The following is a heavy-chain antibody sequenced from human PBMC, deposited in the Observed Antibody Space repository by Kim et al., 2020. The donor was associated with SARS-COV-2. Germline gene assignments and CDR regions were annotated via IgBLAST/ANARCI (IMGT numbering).Heavy chain of an antibody. CDR1: GYTFTSYA. Sequence: ASVKVSCKASGYTFTSYAMHWVRQAPGQRLEWMGWINAGNGNTKYSQKFQGRVTITRDTSASTAYMELSSLRSEDTAVYYCARVPNSSSWYYWFDPWGQGTLVTVSS. V-gene: IGHV1-3*01. CDR3: ARVPNSSSWYYWFDP. D-gene: IGHD6-13*01. CDR2: INAGNGNT. J-gene: IGHJ5*02.